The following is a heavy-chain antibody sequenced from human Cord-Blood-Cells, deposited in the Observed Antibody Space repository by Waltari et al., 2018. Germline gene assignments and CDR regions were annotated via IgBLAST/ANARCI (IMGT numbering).Heavy chain of an antibody. J-gene: IGHJ4*02. CDR1: GLTFSSYW. D-gene: IGHD5-18*01. Sequence: EVQLVESGGGLVQPGGSLRLSCAASGLTFSSYWMSWVRQAPGKELEGVANIKQNGSEKYYVDSGKGRFTISRDNAKNSLYLQMNSLRAEDTAVYYCARAPRGYSYGIDYWGQGTLVTVSS. CDR2: IKQNGSEK. CDR3: ARAPRGYSYGIDY. V-gene: IGHV3-7*01.